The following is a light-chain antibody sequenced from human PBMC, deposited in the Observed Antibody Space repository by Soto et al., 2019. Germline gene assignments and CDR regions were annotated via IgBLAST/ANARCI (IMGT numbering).Light chain of an antibody. V-gene: IGLV2-23*01. J-gene: IGLJ1*01. CDR2: EGS. CDR1: NSDFGNYKF. CDR3: CSYAGSNSFV. Sequence: QSALTQPASVSGSPGQSITISCTGTNSDFGNYKFLSWYQHHPGKAPQLMIYEGSKRPSGVSNRFSGSMSGKTASLAISGLQTEDEAEYYCCSYAGSNSFVFGSGTKVTVL.